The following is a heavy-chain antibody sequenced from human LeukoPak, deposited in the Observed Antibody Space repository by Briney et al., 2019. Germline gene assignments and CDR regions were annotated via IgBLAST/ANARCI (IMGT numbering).Heavy chain of an antibody. CDR2: IYYSGST. Sequence: SETLSLTCAVYGGSFSTYYWSWIRQPPGKGLEWIGYIYYSGSTNYNPSLKSRVTISVDTSKNQFSLKLNSVTAADTAVYYCARVGYSGYDYRGFFDYWGQGTLVTVSS. CDR3: ARVGYSGYDYRGFFDY. J-gene: IGHJ4*02. D-gene: IGHD5-12*01. CDR1: GGSFSTYY. V-gene: IGHV4-59*12.